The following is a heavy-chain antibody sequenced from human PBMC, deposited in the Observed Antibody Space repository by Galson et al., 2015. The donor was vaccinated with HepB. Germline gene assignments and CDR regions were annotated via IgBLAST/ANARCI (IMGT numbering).Heavy chain of an antibody. CDR1: GFTFSYYD. J-gene: IGHJ4*02. V-gene: IGHV3-21*01. D-gene: IGHD1-26*01. CDR2: IGGSSSSSYM. Sequence: SLRLSCAASGFTFSYYDMSWVRQAPGKGREWVSSIGGSSSSSYMFYADSVRGRFTITSDNAKDSLFLQMNSVRAEDTAVYYCARGGAGGFDYWGQGTLVTVSS. CDR3: ARGGAGGFDY.